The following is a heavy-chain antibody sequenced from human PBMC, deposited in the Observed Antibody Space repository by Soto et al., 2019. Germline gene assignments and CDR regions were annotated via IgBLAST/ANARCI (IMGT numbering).Heavy chain of an antibody. D-gene: IGHD3-16*02. CDR3: ARDQKRFGRLWDLSVI. V-gene: IGHV3-21*01. J-gene: IGHJ4*02. CDR2: ISSSSSYI. Sequence: EVQLVESGGGMVKPGGSLRLSCAPSDFTFSSYSMNWVRQAPGNGLEWFSSISSSSSYIYYADSAKGRFTISRDNAKNSLYLQMMSLRAEDTAVYYCARDQKRFGRLWDLSVIWGQGTLVTVSS. CDR1: DFTFSSYS.